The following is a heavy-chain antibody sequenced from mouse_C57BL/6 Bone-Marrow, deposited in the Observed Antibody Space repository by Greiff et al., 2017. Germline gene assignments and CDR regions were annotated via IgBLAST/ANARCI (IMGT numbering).Heavy chain of an antibody. Sequence: QVQLQQSGPGLVQPSQSLSITCTVSGFSLTSYGVHWVRQSPGKGLEWLGVIWRGGSTDYNAAFMSRLGITKDNSKSQVFFKMNSLQADDTAIYDCAKMGNYGSSYHYWYFDVWGTGTTVTVSS. CDR3: AKMGNYGSSYHYWYFDV. D-gene: IGHD1-1*01. J-gene: IGHJ1*03. V-gene: IGHV2-5*01. CDR1: GFSLTSYG. CDR2: IWRGGST.